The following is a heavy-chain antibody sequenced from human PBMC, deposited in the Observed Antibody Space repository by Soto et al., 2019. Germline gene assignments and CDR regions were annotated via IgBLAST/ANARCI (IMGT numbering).Heavy chain of an antibody. V-gene: IGHV6-1*01. CDR3: RRAHIATAEGYGMDV. D-gene: IGHD6-13*01. J-gene: IGHJ6*02. CDR2: TYYRSKWYN. CDR1: GDSGSSNSAA. Sequence: SQTLSLTCAISGDSGSSNSAAWNWIRQSPSRGLEWLGRTYYRSKWYNDYAVSVKSRITINQDISKNQFSLQLNSVPPEETGGNCWRRAHIATAEGYGMDVWGQGTTVTVSS.